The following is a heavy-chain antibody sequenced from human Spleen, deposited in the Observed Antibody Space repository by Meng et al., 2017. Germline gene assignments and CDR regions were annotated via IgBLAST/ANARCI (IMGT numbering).Heavy chain of an antibody. CDR1: GYTFSNYA. V-gene: IGHV1-3*01. D-gene: IGHD2-2*01. J-gene: IGHJ4*02. Sequence: QVHLVQSGAEVKKPGASVKGSCQAAGYTFSNYAIHWVRQAPGQRLEWMGWINAGDGTTKYSEKFQGRVSITRDTSASTGYMELSSLTSEDTAVYHCARSYCSSTSCQYCFDYWGQGTLVTVSS. CDR3: ARSYCSSTSCQYCFDY. CDR2: INAGDGTT.